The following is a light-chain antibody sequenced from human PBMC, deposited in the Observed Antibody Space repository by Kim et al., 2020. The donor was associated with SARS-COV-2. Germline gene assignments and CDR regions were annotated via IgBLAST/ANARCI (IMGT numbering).Light chain of an antibody. V-gene: IGLV3-1*01. Sequence: VSTGQTASITCSGDKLGDKYACWYQQQPGQSPVLVIYQDSKRPSGIPERFSGSNSGNTATLTISGTQAMDEADYYCQAWDSSTAWVFGGGTQLTVL. CDR2: QDS. CDR1: KLGDKY. J-gene: IGLJ3*02. CDR3: QAWDSSTAWV.